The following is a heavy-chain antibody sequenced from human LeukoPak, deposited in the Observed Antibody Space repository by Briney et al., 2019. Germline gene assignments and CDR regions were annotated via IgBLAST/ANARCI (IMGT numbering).Heavy chain of an antibody. J-gene: IGHJ4*02. V-gene: IGHV3-30*18. CDR1: GFTFSSYG. D-gene: IGHD2-21*02. Sequence: GGSLRLSCAASGFTFSSYGMHWVRQAPGKGLEWVALISYDGSNQYYADSVKGRFTVSRDNSKNTLSMQMNSLRVGDTAVYYCAKEVTSLDDWGQGALVTVSS. CDR3: AKEVTSLDD. CDR2: ISYDGSNQ.